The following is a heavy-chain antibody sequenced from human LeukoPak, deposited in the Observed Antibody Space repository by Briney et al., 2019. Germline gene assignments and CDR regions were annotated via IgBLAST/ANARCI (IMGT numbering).Heavy chain of an antibody. CDR2: IYYSGST. CDR1: GGSISSGGYY. D-gene: IGHD6-6*01. Sequence: PSQTLSLTCTVSGGSISSGGYYWSWIRQHPGKGLEWIGYIYYSGSTYYNPSLKSRVTISVDTSKNQFSLKLSSVPAADTAVYYCARHGSHYSSIAANNWFDPWGQGTLVTVSS. V-gene: IGHV4-31*03. CDR3: ARHGSHYSSIAANNWFDP. J-gene: IGHJ5*02.